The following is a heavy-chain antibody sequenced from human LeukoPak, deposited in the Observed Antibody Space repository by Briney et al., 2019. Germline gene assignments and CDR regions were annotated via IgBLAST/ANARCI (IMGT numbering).Heavy chain of an antibody. J-gene: IGHJ4*02. CDR2: ISYDGSNK. CDR1: GFTFSSYA. Sequence: PGRSLRLSCAASGFTFSSYAMHWVRQAPGKGLEGVAVISYDGSNKYYADSVKGRFTISRDNSKNTLYLQMNSLRAEDTAVYYCARDRNIPRAYFDYWGQGTLVTVSS. D-gene: IGHD1-14*01. V-gene: IGHV3-30*04. CDR3: ARDRNIPRAYFDY.